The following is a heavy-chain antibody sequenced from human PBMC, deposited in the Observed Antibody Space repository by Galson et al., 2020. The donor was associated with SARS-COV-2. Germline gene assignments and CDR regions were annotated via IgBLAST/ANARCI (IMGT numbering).Heavy chain of an antibody. V-gene: IGHV4-4*02. CDR1: GGSISSSNW. CDR2: IYHSGNT. J-gene: IGHJ5*02. D-gene: IGHD2-2*01. Sequence: SETLSLTCAVSGGSISSSNWWSWVRQPPGKGLEWIGEIYHSGNTNYNPSLKSRVTISVDKSKNQFSLKLSSVTAADTAVYYCASRYCSSTSCPNWFDPWGQGTLVTVSS. CDR3: ASRYCSSTSCPNWFDP.